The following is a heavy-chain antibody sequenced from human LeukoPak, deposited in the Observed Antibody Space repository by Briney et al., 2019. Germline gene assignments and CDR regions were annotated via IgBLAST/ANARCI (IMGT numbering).Heavy chain of an antibody. J-gene: IGHJ4*02. CDR1: GFTFSSYW. V-gene: IGHV3-7*01. CDR2: IKQGGSEK. Sequence: GGSLRLSCAASGFTFSSYWMSWVRQAPGKGLEWVANIKQGGSEKYYVDSVKGRFTISRDNAKNSLYLQMNSLRAEDTAVYYCAREERWVRDYGDYWGQGTLVTVSS. D-gene: IGHD1-26*01. CDR3: AREERWVRDYGDY.